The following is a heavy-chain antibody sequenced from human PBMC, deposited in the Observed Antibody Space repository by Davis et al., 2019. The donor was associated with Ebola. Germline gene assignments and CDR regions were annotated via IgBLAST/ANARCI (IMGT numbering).Heavy chain of an antibody. CDR3: FTDSMVRGVIY. D-gene: IGHD3-10*01. J-gene: IGHJ4*02. V-gene: IGHV4-39*07. Sequence: SETLSLTCTVSGGSISSSSYYWGWIRQPPGKGLEWIGSIYYSGITYYNPSLKSRVTISVDTSKKQFSLKLSSVTAADTAVYYCFTDSMVRGVIYWGQGTLVTVSS. CDR1: GGSISSSSYY. CDR2: IYYSGIT.